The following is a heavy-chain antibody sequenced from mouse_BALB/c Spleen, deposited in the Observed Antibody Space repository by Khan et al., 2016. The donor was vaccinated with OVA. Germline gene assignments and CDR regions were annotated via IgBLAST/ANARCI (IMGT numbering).Heavy chain of an antibody. V-gene: IGHV1S137*01. CDR3: ARGGGGDRFLY. Sequence: VQLQQSGAELVRPGVSVKISCKGSGYTFTDFTMHWVKQSHAMSLEWIGVISTYYGDADYNQKFKGKATMTVDKSSNTAYMDLARLTSEDSAMYYWARGGGGDRFLYWGQGTLVTVSA. CDR1: GYTFTDFT. J-gene: IGHJ3*01. CDR2: ISTYYGDA.